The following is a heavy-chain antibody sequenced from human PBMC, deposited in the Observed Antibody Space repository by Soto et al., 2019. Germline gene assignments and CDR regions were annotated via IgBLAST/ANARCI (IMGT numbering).Heavy chain of an antibody. Sequence: SETLSLTCSVSGGSIRSYYWSWIRQSPEKGLGWIGYFYHSGNSNYNPSLKSRVTISVDTSKNQLSLSLRSVTAADTAVYFCARISSVDPYGYVNGGLDVWGQGTTVTVSS. V-gene: IGHV4-59*01. CDR1: GGSIRSYY. CDR2: FYHSGNS. CDR3: ARISSVDPYGYVNGGLDV. D-gene: IGHD5-18*01. J-gene: IGHJ6*02.